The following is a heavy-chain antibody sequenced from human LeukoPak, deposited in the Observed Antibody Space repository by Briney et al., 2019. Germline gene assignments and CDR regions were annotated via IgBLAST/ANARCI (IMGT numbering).Heavy chain of an antibody. V-gene: IGHV1-69*04. Sequence: ASVKVSCKASGGTFSSYAISWVRQAPGQGLEWMGRIIPILGMANYAQKFQGRVTITADKSTSTAYMELSSLRSEDTAAYYCARDPFMANERCYYYGMDVWGQGTTVIVSS. CDR3: ARDPFMANERCYYYGMDV. CDR2: IIPILGMA. J-gene: IGHJ6*02. CDR1: GGTFSSYA. D-gene: IGHD1-1*01.